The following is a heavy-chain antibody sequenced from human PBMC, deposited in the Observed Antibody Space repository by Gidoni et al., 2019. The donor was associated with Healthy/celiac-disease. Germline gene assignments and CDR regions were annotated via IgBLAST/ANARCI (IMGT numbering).Heavy chain of an antibody. D-gene: IGHD2-21*02. CDR3: ARTAYCGGDCYWYYFDY. Sequence: QVQLQQWGAGLLKPSETLSLTCAVYGGSLSGYYWSWIRQPPGKGLGCIGEINHSGSTNYNPSLKSRFTISVDTSKNQFSLKLSSVTAAETAVYYCARTAYCGGDCYWYYFDYWGQGTLVTVSS. J-gene: IGHJ4*02. V-gene: IGHV4-34*01. CDR2: INHSGST. CDR1: GGSLSGYY.